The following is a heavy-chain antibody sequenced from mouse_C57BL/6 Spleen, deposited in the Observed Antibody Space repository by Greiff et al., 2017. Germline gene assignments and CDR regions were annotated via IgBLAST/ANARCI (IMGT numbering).Heavy chain of an antibody. J-gene: IGHJ4*01. CDR1: GYTFTDYY. D-gene: IGHD1-1*01. CDR3: ARDYYGSSYHAMDY. Sequence: VHVKQSGPELVKPGASVKISCKASGYTFTDYYMNWVKQSHGKSLEWIGDINPNNGGTSYNQKFKGKATLTVDKSSSTAYMELRSLTSEDSAVYYCARDYYGSSYHAMDYWGQGTSVTVSS. V-gene: IGHV1-26*01. CDR2: INPNNGGT.